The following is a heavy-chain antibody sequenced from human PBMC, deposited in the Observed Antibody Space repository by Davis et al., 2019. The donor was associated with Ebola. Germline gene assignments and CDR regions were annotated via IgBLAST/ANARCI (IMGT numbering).Heavy chain of an antibody. CDR3: ARDGYCSSTSCYTLYYYYYGMDV. V-gene: IGHV1-18*01. CDR1: GYTFTSYG. D-gene: IGHD2-2*02. CDR2: ISAYNGNT. Sequence: AASVKVSCKASGYTFTSYGISWVRQAPGQGLEWMGWISAYNGNTTYAQKLQGRITMTTDTSTSTAYMELRSLRSDDTAVYYCARDGYCSSTSCYTLYYYYYGMDVWGQGTTVTVSS. J-gene: IGHJ6*02.